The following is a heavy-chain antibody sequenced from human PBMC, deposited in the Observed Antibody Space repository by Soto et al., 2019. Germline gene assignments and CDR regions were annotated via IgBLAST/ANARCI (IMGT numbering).Heavy chain of an antibody. CDR1: GFTFSSYA. V-gene: IGHV3-23*01. CDR3: ARKGLGVVPAAKHEYFQH. J-gene: IGHJ1*01. Sequence: EVQLLESGGGLVQPGGSLRLSCAASGFTFSSYAMSWVRQAPGKGLEWVLAISGSGGSTYYADSVKGRFTISRDNSKNTLYLQMNSLRAEDTAVYYCARKGLGVVPAAKHEYFQHWGQGTLVTVSS. CDR2: ISGSGGST. D-gene: IGHD2-2*01.